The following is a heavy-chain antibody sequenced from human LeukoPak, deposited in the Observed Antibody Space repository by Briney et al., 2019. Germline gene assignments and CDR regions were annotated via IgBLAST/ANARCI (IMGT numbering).Heavy chain of an antibody. J-gene: IGHJ2*01. Sequence: SQTLSLTCAISGDSISSNNAAWNWIRQSPSKGLEWLGRTYYRSKWYNDYAVSVKSRILIKSDTSKNQFSLKLSSVTAADTAVYYCARERGGQWPVGRFRSRRYFDLWGRGTLVAVSS. D-gene: IGHD6-19*01. CDR1: GDSISSNNAA. CDR2: TYYRSKWYN. CDR3: ARERGGQWPVGRFRSRRYFDL. V-gene: IGHV6-1*01.